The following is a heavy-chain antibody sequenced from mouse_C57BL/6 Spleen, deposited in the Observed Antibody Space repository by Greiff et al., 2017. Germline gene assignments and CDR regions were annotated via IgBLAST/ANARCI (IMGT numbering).Heavy chain of an antibody. V-gene: IGHV5-16*01. Sequence: EVKVVESEGGLVQPGSSMKLSCTASGFTFSDYYMAWVRQVPEKGLEWVANINYDGSSTYYLDSLKSRFIISRDNAKNILYLQMSSLKSEDTATYYCARDHGYDYDSYAMDYWGQGTSVTVSS. J-gene: IGHJ4*01. CDR1: GFTFSDYY. D-gene: IGHD2-4*01. CDR3: ARDHGYDYDSYAMDY. CDR2: INYDGSST.